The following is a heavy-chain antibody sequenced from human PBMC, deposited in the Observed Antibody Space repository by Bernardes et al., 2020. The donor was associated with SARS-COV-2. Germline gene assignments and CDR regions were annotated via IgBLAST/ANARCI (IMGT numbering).Heavy chain of an antibody. CDR3: ARMDSVGAITEGY. V-gene: IGHV5-51*01. CDR2: IYPGDSET. CDR1: GYSFTPYW. J-gene: IGHJ4*02. D-gene: IGHD1-26*01. Sequence: GEYLKSSCKGSGYSFTPYWIAWVRPMPGKGLEWMGIIYPGDSETRYSPSFQGQVTISADKSISTAYVQWSSLKASDTAMYYCARMDSVGAITEGYWGQGTLVTVSS.